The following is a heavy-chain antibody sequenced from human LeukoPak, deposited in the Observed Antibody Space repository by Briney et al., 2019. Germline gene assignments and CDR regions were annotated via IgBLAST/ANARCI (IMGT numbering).Heavy chain of an antibody. J-gene: IGHJ4*02. CDR2: IKNDGSVT. V-gene: IGHV3-74*01. D-gene: IGHD6-13*01. CDR1: GFTFSSYW. Sequence: GGSLRLSCAASGFTFSSYWMQWVRHAPGKGLVWVSRIKNDGSVTNYADSVKGRYTISRDNAKNTLYLQMNSLRAEDTAVYYCARYNAAAGDYWGQGTLVTASS. CDR3: ARYNAAAGDY.